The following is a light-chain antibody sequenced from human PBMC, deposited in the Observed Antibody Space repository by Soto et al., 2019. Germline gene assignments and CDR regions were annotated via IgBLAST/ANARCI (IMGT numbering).Light chain of an antibody. CDR2: DVS. CDR3: TSYTSSSPFV. V-gene: IGLV2-14*01. CDR1: SSDVGGYNY. J-gene: IGLJ1*01. Sequence: QSVLTQPASVSGSPGQSITISCTGTSSDVGGYNYVSWYQQHPGKAPQLMIYDVSSRPPGVSNRFSGSKSGNTASLTISGLQAEDEADYYCTSYTSSSPFVFGTGTKLTVL.